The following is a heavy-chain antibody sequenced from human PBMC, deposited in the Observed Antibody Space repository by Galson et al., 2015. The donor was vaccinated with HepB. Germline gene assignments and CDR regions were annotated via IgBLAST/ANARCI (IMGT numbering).Heavy chain of an antibody. CDR2: INPNSGGT. D-gene: IGHD6-19*01. V-gene: IGHV1-2*02. CDR3: ARDEGSGGTGPSNWCDP. CDR1: GYTFTGYY. J-gene: IGHJ5*02. Sequence: SVKVSCKASGYTFTGYYMHWVRQAPGQGLEWMGWINPNSGGTNYAQKFQGRVTMTRDTSTSTAYMELSRLRSDDTAVYYCARDEGSGGTGPSNWCDPWGQGALVTVSS.